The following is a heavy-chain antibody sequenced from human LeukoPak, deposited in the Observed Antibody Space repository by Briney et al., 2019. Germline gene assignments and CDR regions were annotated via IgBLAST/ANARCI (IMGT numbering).Heavy chain of an antibody. V-gene: IGHV4-4*07. D-gene: IGHD3-16*01. CDR3: ARHGYTASHYFLDF. Sequence: SETLSLTCTVSSGSINSYYWGWVRQPTGRGLEWIGRIYTTGKTDYNPSLKSRLTMSVDTSKRQFSLNLRSVTAADTAIYYCARHGYTASHYFLDFWSQGTLVTVSS. CDR2: IYTTGKT. CDR1: SGSINSYY. J-gene: IGHJ4*02.